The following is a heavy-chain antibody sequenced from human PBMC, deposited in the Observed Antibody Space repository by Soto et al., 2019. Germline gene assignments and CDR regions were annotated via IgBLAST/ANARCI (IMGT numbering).Heavy chain of an antibody. J-gene: IGHJ4*02. Sequence: QLLLQESGPGLVKPSETLSLTCTVSGDSISRSSFYWGWIRQPPGKGLECIGIVYFTGSTNYNPSLKIRVTMSVDTSKNQFSLKLSSVTAADTAVYYCARHVRSGSYFVYWVQGALVTVSS. CDR1: GDSISRSSFY. V-gene: IGHV4-39*01. D-gene: IGHD1-26*01. CDR3: ARHVRSGSYFVY. CDR2: VYFTGST.